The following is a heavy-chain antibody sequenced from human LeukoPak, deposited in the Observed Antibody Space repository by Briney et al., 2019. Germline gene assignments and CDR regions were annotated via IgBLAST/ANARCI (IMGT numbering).Heavy chain of an antibody. J-gene: IGHJ6*02. Sequence: GGSLRLSCVASGFSIRPFWMTWVRQAPGKGLEWVAVIWYDGSNKNYADSVKGRFTISRDNSKNTLYLQMNSLRAEDTAVYYCARGGRTTWHGMDVWGQGTTVTVSS. CDR2: IWYDGSNK. D-gene: IGHD4-17*01. CDR3: ARGGRTTWHGMDV. V-gene: IGHV3-33*08. CDR1: GFSIRPFW.